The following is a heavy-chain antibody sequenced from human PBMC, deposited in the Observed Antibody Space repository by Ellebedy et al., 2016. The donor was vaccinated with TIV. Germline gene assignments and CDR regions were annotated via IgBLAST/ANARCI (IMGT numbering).Heavy chain of an antibody. D-gene: IGHD3-3*01. V-gene: IGHV3-23*01. CDR3: AKGFYDSYGMDV. CDR2: ISGSGGST. CDR1: GFTFSSYA. J-gene: IGHJ6*02. Sequence: GGSLRLSXAASGFTFSSYAMSWVRQAPGQGLEWVSAISGSGGSTYYADSVKGRFTISRDNSKNTLYLQMNSLRAEDTAVYYCAKGFYDSYGMDVWGQGTTVTVSS.